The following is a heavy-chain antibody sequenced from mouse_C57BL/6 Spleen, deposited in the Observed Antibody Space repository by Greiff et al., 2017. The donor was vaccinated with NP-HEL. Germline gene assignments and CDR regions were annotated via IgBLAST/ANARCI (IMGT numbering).Heavy chain of an antibody. Sequence: EVKLVESGGGLVQPGGSMKLSCVASGFTFSNYWMNWVRQSPEKGLEWVAQIRLKSDNYATHYAESVKGRFTISRDDSKSSVYLQMNNLRAEDTGIYYCTVEGSSYGWYFDVWGTGTTVTVSS. V-gene: IGHV6-3*01. CDR3: TVEGSSYGWYFDV. CDR1: GFTFSNYW. D-gene: IGHD1-1*01. CDR2: IRLKSDNYAT. J-gene: IGHJ1*03.